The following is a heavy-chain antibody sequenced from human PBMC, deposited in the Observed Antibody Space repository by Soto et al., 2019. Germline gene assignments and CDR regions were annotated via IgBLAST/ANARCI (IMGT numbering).Heavy chain of an antibody. CDR1: GFTFSSYG. CDR3: AKDDGYYYDSSQDGGFDY. V-gene: IGHV3-30*18. Sequence: QVQLVESGGGVVQPGRSLRLSCAASGFTFSSYGMHWVRQAPGKGLEWVAVISYDGSNKYYADSVKGRFTISRDNSKNTLYLQMNCLSAEDTAVYYCAKDDGYYYDSSQDGGFDYWGQGTLVTVSS. J-gene: IGHJ4*02. CDR2: ISYDGSNK. D-gene: IGHD3-22*01.